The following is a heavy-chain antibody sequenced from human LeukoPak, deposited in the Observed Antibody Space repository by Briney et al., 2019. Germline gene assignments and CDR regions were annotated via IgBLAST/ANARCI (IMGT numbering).Heavy chain of an antibody. J-gene: IGHJ3*02. CDR3: ARAAQLTEARGAFDI. Sequence: PSETLSLTCAVSGESFSDYYWSWVRQPPGKGLEWIGEINHSGYTDYNPPLKSRVTISVDTSKNQFSLNLGSVTAADTAVYYCARAAQLTEARGAFDIWGQGTVVTVSS. CDR2: INHSGYT. V-gene: IGHV4-34*01. CDR1: GESFSDYY. D-gene: IGHD2-2*01.